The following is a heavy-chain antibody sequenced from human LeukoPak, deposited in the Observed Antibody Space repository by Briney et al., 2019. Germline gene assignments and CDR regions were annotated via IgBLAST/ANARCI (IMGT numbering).Heavy chain of an antibody. CDR2: IRSSSTYI. CDR1: GFTFSTYT. J-gene: IGHJ4*02. V-gene: IGHV3-21*01. Sequence: GGSLRLSCAASGFTFSTYTMNWLRQAPGKGLEWVSSIRSSSTYIYYADSVKGRFTISRDNAKNSLYLQMSSLRAEDTAVYYCAKAGPGGGLIVKVYYFDYWGQGALVTVSS. D-gene: IGHD3-16*02. CDR3: AKAGPGGGLIVKVYYFDY.